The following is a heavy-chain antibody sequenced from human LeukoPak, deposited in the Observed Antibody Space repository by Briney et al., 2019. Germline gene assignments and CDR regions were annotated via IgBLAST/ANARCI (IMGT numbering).Heavy chain of an antibody. CDR3: ARNSCPSGSCYENRGYFDY. CDR1: GGSISNYY. CDR2: IYTSGST. V-gene: IGHV4-4*07. D-gene: IGHD2-15*01. J-gene: IGHJ4*02. Sequence: PSETLSLTCTVSGGSISNYYWSWIRQPAGKGLEWIGRIYTSGSTNYNPSLKSRVTISVDTSKNQFSLKLSSVTAADTAVHYCARNSCPSGSCYENRGYFDYWGQGTLVTVSS.